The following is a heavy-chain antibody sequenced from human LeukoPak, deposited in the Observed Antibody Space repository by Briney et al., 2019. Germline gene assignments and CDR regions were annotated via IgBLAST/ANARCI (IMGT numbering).Heavy chain of an antibody. CDR2: ISYDGSNK. Sequence: GRSLRLSCAASGFTFSSYAMHWVRQAPGKGLEWVAVISYDGSNKYYADSVKGRFTISRDNSKNTLYLQMNSLRAEDTAVYYRARSHSGSFTTPFDYWGQGTLVTVSS. V-gene: IGHV3-30-3*01. CDR3: ARSHSGSFTTPFDY. J-gene: IGHJ4*02. D-gene: IGHD1-26*01. CDR1: GFTFSSYA.